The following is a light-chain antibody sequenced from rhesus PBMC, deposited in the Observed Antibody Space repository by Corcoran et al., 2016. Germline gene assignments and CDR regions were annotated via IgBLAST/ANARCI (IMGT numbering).Light chain of an antibody. V-gene: IGKV1-25*02. CDR3: QHNYGTPWT. Sequence: DIQMTQSPSSLSASVGDRVTITCRASQGISRYLAWYQQKPGKAPKLLIYAASTLQRRVPSRFRGIGSGTDFTLTISSLQPEDVATYYCQHNYGTPWTFGQGTKVEIK. CDR2: AAS. J-gene: IGKJ1*01. CDR1: QGISRY.